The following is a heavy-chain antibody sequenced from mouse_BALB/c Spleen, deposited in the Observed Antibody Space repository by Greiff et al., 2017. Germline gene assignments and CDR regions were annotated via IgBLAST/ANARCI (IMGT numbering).Heavy chain of an antibody. CDR1: GFTFSSYG. V-gene: IGHV5-6*01. CDR3: ARQGYYGGGWFAY. CDR2: ISSGGSYT. Sequence: EVQGVESGGDLVKPGGSLKLSCAASGFTFSSYGMSWVRQTPDKRLEWVATISSGGSYTYYPDSVKGRFTISRDNANNTLYLQMSSLKSEDTAMYYCARQGYYGGGWFAYWGQGTLVTVSA. J-gene: IGHJ3*01. D-gene: IGHD1-1*02.